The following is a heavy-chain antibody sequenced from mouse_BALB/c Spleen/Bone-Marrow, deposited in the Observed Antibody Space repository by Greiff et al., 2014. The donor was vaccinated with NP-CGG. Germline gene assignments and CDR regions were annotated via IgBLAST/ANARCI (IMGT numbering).Heavy chain of an antibody. J-gene: IGHJ4*01. D-gene: IGHD2-10*02. CDR2: IWGDGST. CDR1: GFSLTSYG. CDR3: AKGEYAKRYYAMDY. V-gene: IGHV2-3*01. Sequence: VQLVESGPGLVAPSQSLSITCTVSGFSLTSYGVSWVRQSPGKGLEWLGVIWGDGSTNYHSALISRLSISKDNSKSQLFLKLNSLQTEDTATYYCAKGEYAKRYYAMDYWGQGTSVTVSS.